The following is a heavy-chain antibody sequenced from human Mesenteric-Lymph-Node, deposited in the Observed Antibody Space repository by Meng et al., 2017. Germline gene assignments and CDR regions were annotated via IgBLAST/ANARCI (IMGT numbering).Heavy chain of an antibody. V-gene: IGHV1-69*02. D-gene: IGHD3-9*01. Sequence: SVKVSCKASGGTFSSYTISWVRQAPGQGLEWMGRIIPILGIANYAQKFQGRVTITADKSTSTAYMELSSLRSEDTAVYYCARASGENVLRYFDWLSKYYYYGMDVWGQGTTVTVSS. CDR3: ARASGENVLRYFDWLSKYYYYGMDV. CDR2: IIPILGIA. CDR1: GGTFSSYT. J-gene: IGHJ6*02.